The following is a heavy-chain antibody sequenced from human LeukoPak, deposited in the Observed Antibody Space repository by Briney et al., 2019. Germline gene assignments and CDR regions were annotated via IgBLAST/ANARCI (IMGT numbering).Heavy chain of an antibody. Sequence: PGGSLRLSCAASGFTFSSYSMNWVRQAPGKGLEWVSSISSSSSYIYYADSVKGRFTISRDNAKNSLYLQMNSLRAEDTAVYYCAGGAVSWTAMVFWHFNYWGQGTLVTVSS. D-gene: IGHD5-18*01. V-gene: IGHV3-21*01. CDR2: ISSSSSYI. J-gene: IGHJ4*02. CDR1: GFTFSSYS. CDR3: AGGAVSWTAMVFWHFNY.